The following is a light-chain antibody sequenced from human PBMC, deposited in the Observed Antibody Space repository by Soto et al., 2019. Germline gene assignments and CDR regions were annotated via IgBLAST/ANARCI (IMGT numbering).Light chain of an antibody. Sequence: QSVLTQPPSTSGTPGQRVTISCSGGSSNIGSNYVYWYQQFPGTAPKLLIYQNNHRPSGVPDRFSGSKSGTSASLAISGLRSEDEADYYCVAWDDNWRGDMFGGGTKVTVL. CDR2: QNN. V-gene: IGLV1-47*01. CDR3: VAWDDNWRGDM. CDR1: SSNIGSNY. J-gene: IGLJ3*02.